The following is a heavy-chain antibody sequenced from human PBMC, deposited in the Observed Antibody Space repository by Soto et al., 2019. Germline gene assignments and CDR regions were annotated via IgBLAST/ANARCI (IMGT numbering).Heavy chain of an antibody. V-gene: IGHV1-8*01. CDR1: GYTFTSYD. J-gene: IGHJ4*02. CDR3: ARGLPPIYCSGGSCYGN. D-gene: IGHD2-15*01. CDR2: MNPKRGNT. Sequence: ASVKVSCKASGYTFTSYDINWVRQATGQGLEWMGWMNPKRGNTGYAQKFQGRVTMTRNTSISTAYMELSSLRSEDTAVYYCARGLPPIYCSGGSCYGNWGQGTLVTVSS.